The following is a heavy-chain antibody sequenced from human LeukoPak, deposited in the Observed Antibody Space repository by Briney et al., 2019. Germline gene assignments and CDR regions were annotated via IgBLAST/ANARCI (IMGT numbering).Heavy chain of an antibody. V-gene: IGHV4-59*05. D-gene: IGHD6-13*01. CDR1: GGSVSSYY. Sequence: SETLSLTCTVSGGSVSSYYWSWIRQPPGKGLEWIGSIYYSGSTYYNPSLKSRVTISVDTSKNQFSLKLSSVTAADTAVYYRARESSVAPAGGPHLTNYFDYWGQGTLVTVSS. CDR2: IYYSGST. J-gene: IGHJ4*02. CDR3: ARESSVAPAGGPHLTNYFDY.